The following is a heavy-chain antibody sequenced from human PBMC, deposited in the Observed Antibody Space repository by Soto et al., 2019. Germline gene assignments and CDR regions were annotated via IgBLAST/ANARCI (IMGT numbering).Heavy chain of an antibody. D-gene: IGHD3-3*01. V-gene: IGHV4-31*04. CDR2: IYSTGST. CDR3: AGITTFGVVNYGLDV. J-gene: IGHJ6*02. Sequence: QVRLQESSPGLVQPSQTLSLTCTVSGVSVSGGVSYWGWFRQHSGKGLEWMGYIYSTGSTYYNPSLQSRVSISSDTSQNQFTLRLLSVTAADTAVYYCAGITTFGVVNYGLDVWGQGTKVTVSS. CDR1: GVSVSGGVSY.